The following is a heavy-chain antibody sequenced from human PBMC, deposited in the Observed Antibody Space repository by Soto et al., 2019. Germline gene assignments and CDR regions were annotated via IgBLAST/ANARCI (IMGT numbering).Heavy chain of an antibody. CDR2: IIPVLGTP. V-gene: IGHV1-69*01. D-gene: IGHD3-22*01. CDR1: GGTSSNYA. Sequence: QVQLVQSGAEVKKPGSSVKVSCKASGGTSSNYAINWVRQAPGQGLEWLGWIIPVLGTPTYAQKFQGRVTITAGESTSTAYMELSSLRSDDTAVYYCAREVYYYNSSDYSHYYYGMDVWGQGTTVTVSS. J-gene: IGHJ6*02. CDR3: AREVYYYNSSDYSHYYYGMDV.